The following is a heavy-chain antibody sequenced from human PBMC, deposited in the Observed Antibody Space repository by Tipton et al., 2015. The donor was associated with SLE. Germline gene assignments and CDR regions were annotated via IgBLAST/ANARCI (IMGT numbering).Heavy chain of an antibody. CDR1: GFTLSSYA. CDR3: AREKASSGKAGLFDP. V-gene: IGHV3-23*03. Sequence: SLRLSCAASGFTLSSYAINWVRQAPGKGLEWVSIIYSGSGNANYADSVRGRFTIFRDYSKNTLFLQMNSLRTEDAAVYYCAREKASSGKAGLFDPWGQGTPVIVSS. CDR2: IYSGSGNA. D-gene: IGHD3-22*01. J-gene: IGHJ5*02.